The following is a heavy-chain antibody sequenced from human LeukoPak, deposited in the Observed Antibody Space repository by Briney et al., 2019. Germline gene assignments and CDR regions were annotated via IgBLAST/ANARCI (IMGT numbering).Heavy chain of an antibody. Sequence: PGESLKISCKGSGYSFTSYWIGWVRQMPGKGLEWMGIIYPGDSDTRYSPSFQGQVTISADKSISTAYLQWSSLKASDTAMNYCARVYGSGSYYYYYGMDVWGKGTTVTVSS. CDR2: IYPGDSDT. CDR1: GYSFTSYW. D-gene: IGHD3-10*01. V-gene: IGHV5-51*01. CDR3: ARVYGSGSYYYYYGMDV. J-gene: IGHJ6*04.